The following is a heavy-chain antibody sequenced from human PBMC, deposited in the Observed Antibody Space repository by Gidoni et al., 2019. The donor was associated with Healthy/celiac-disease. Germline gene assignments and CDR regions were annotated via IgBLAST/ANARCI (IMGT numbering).Heavy chain of an antibody. D-gene: IGHD2-2*01. CDR3: ARSLVVPAAMGTHFFDY. CDR2: LIPIFGTA. J-gene: IGHJ4*02. Sequence: QVQLVQSGAEVKKPGSSVKVSCKASGGTFSSYAISWVRQAPGQGLEWMGGLIPIFGTANYAQKFQGRVTITADESTSTAYMELSSLRSEDTAVYYCARSLVVPAAMGTHFFDYWGQGTLVTVSS. V-gene: IGHV1-69*01. CDR1: GGTFSSYA.